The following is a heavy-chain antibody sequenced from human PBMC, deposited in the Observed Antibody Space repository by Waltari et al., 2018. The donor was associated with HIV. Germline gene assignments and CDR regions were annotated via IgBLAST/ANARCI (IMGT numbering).Heavy chain of an antibody. Sequence: QVQLVESGGGVVQPGGYLRRSCAASGFHFSSYGMHWVRQAPGRGLEWVAFIRYDGSNEYYADSVKGRFTISRDNSKNTLYLQMNSLRAEDTAVYYCAKPRHYYDSSGLDYWGQGTLVTVSS. CDR3: AKPRHYYDSSGLDY. J-gene: IGHJ4*02. D-gene: IGHD3-22*01. CDR2: IRYDGSNE. CDR1: GFHFSSYG. V-gene: IGHV3-30*02.